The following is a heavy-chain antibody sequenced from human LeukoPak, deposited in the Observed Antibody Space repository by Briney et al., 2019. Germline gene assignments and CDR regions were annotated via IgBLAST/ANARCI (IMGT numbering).Heavy chain of an antibody. J-gene: IGHJ6*02. D-gene: IGHD2-2*01. CDR3: TRVAGVVPAAMIFYYYYGMDV. CDR1: GFTFGDYA. V-gene: IGHV3-49*04. CDR2: IRSKAYGGTT. Sequence: PGGSLRLSCTASGFTFGDYAMSWARQAPGKGLEWVGFIRSKAYGGTTEYAASVKGRFTISRDDSKSIAYLQMNSLKTEDTAVYYCTRVAGVVPAAMIFYYYYGMDVWGQGTTVTVSS.